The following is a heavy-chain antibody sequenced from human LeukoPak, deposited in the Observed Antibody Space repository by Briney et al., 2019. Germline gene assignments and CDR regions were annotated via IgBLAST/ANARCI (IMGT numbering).Heavy chain of an antibody. CDR1: GFTFSSYA. V-gene: IGHV3-23*01. CDR3: AKDSSGWPYFDY. CDR2: ISGSGGST. J-gene: IGHJ4*02. Sequence: GGSLRLSCAASGFTFSSYAMSWVRQAPGKGLEWVSAISGSGGSTYYADSVKGRFTISRDNSKNTLCLQMNSLRAEDTAVYYCAKDSSGWPYFDYWGQGTLVTVSS. D-gene: IGHD6-19*01.